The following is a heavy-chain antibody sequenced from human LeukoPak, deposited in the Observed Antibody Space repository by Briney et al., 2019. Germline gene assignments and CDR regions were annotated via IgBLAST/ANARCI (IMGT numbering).Heavy chain of an antibody. CDR1: GFTFSTYW. Sequence: PGGSLRLSCAASGFTFSTYWMSWVRQAPGRGLEWVANIKHDGGEKFYVDSVRGRFTISRDNAKNSLYLQLQSLRAEHTALYYCARITGIEAAGDYWGQGTLVTVSS. CDR3: ARITGIEAAGDY. V-gene: IGHV3-7*04. D-gene: IGHD6-13*01. CDR2: IKHDGGEK. J-gene: IGHJ4*02.